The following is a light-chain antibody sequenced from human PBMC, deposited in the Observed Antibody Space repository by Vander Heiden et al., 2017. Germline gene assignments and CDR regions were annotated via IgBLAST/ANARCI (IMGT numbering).Light chain of an antibody. CDR2: EVS. CDR3: SSYTSSSTLFYV. CDR1: SSYVGAYKY. Sequence: QSALPQPASVSGSPGQSMTISCTGPSSYVGAYKYVSWYQQKPGKAPKLMIYEVSNRPSGVSNRFSGSKPGNTASLTISGLQAEDEADYYCSSYTSSSTLFYVFGTGTKVTVL. J-gene: IGLJ1*01. V-gene: IGLV2-14*01.